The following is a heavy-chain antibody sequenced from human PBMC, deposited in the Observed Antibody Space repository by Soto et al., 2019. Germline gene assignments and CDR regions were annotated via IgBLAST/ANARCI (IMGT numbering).Heavy chain of an antibody. CDR3: VREGGSLAFDS. V-gene: IGHV3-48*03. CDR2: ISYTSTTI. Sequence: EVHLVASGGGLVPPGGSLRLSCAVSGLTFSTDEMNWVRQAPGKGREWLAYISYTSTTIKYADSVKGRFAVSRDNAKKSLSLQMNNLRVEDTAVYYCVREGGSLAFDSWGQGTLVTVSS. J-gene: IGHJ4*02. D-gene: IGHD1-1*01. CDR1: GLTFSTDE.